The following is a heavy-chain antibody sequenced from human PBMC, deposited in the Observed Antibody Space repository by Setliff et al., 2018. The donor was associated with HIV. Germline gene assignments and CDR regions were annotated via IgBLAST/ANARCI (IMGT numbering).Heavy chain of an antibody. Sequence: SETLSLTCAVYGESFSDYSWTWIRQPPGKGQEWIGEITHSGTTNYNPSLKSRVTISVDTSKNQFSLIVNSLTAADTAVYYSARGRCSSGSCYGRYSYFYMDVWGKGTTVTVSS. CDR2: ITHSGTT. V-gene: IGHV4-34*01. CDR1: GESFSDYS. J-gene: IGHJ6*03. D-gene: IGHD2-15*01. CDR3: ARGRCSSGSCYGRYSYFYMDV.